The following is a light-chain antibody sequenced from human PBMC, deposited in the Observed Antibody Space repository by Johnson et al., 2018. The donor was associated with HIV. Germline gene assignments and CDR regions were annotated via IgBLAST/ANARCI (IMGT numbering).Light chain of an antibody. CDR3: GTWDSSLNAYV. Sequence: QSVLTQPPSVSAAPGQKVTISCSGSSSNIGSNYVSWYQQLPGTAPRLLISANNERPSGIPDRFSGSKSGTSATLGITGLQTGDEADYYCGTWDSSLNAYVFGAATKVAVL. V-gene: IGLV1-51*01. CDR1: SSNIGSNY. CDR2: ANN. J-gene: IGLJ1*01.